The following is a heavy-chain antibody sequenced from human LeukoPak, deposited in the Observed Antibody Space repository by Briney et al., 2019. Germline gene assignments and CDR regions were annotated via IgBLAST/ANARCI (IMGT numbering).Heavy chain of an antibody. J-gene: IGHJ5*02. CDR3: ARDARIAAAGRWWFDP. CDR1: GYTFTSYA. D-gene: IGHD6-13*01. CDR2: INTNTGNP. Sequence: ASVKVSCKASGYTFTSYAMNWVRQAPGQGLEWMGWINTNTGNPTYAQGFTGRFVFSLDTPVSTAYLQISSLKAEDTAVYYCARDARIAAAGRWWFDPWGQGTLVTVSS. V-gene: IGHV7-4-1*02.